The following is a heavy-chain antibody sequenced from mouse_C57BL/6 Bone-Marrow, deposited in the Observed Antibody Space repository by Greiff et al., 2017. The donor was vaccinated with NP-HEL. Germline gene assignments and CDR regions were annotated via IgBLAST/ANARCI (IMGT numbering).Heavy chain of an antibody. J-gene: IGHJ1*03. Sequence: EVQVVESGGGLVQPGGSLKLSCAASGFTFSDYGMAWVRQAPRKGPEWVAFISNLAYSIYYADTVTGRFTLSRENAKNTLYLEMSSLRSEDTAMYYCARLYYGSSYWYFDVWGTGTTVTVSS. CDR1: GFTFSDYG. CDR3: ARLYYGSSYWYFDV. CDR2: ISNLAYSI. D-gene: IGHD1-1*01. V-gene: IGHV5-15*01.